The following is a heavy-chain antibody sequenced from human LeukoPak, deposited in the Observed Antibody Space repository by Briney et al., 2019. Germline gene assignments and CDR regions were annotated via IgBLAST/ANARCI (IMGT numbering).Heavy chain of an antibody. CDR1: GFIFSNAW. CDR2: IKSKTDGGTT. CDR3: ATSSGWTGTFDY. D-gene: IGHD6-19*01. Sequence: GGSLRLSCAASGFIFSNAWMAWVRQAPGKGLEWVGRIKSKTDGGTTDYAAPVKGRFTISRDDSKDTLYLQMNSLKTEDTAVYFCATSSGWTGTFDYWGQGTLVTVSS. V-gene: IGHV3-15*01. J-gene: IGHJ4*02.